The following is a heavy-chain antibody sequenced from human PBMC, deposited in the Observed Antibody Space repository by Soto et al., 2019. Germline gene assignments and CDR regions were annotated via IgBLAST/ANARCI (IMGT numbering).Heavy chain of an antibody. CDR2: IVGGGVFI. CDR3: ARDLGWAFDC. D-gene: IGHD6-19*01. Sequence: EVQLVESGGGLVQRGGSLRLSCAASGFTFSSFSMNWVRQAPGRGLEWISYIVGGGVFISYADSVRGRFAISRDNAQTSLYLQMDSLRDEDTAVYYCARDLGWAFDCWGQGTLVTVSS. CDR1: GFTFSSFS. V-gene: IGHV3-48*02. J-gene: IGHJ4*02.